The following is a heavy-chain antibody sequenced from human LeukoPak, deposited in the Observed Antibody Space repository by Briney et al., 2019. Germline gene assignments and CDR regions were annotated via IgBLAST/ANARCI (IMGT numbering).Heavy chain of an antibody. Sequence: PGGSLRLSCAASGFTFRSYGMHWVRQAPGKGLEWVAVISYDGSNKYYADSVKGRFTISRDNSKNTLYLQMNSLRAEDTAVYYCAKPKATATPGPSCFDFWGQGTLVTVSS. D-gene: IGHD2-15*01. V-gene: IGHV3-30*18. CDR2: ISYDGSNK. CDR3: AKPKATATPGPSCFDF. J-gene: IGHJ4*02. CDR1: GFTFRSYG.